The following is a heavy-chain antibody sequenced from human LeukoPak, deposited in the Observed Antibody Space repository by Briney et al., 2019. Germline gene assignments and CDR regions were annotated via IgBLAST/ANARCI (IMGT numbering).Heavy chain of an antibody. V-gene: IGHV3-23*01. D-gene: IGHD6-6*01. Sequence: GGSLRLSCAASGFTFSSNAMTWVRQAPGKGLECVSAITGSGDTTYYADSVKGRFTISRDNSKNTLYLQMNSLRAEDTAVYYCAKAGDTSSSPLFLDWGQGTLVTVSS. CDR2: ITGSGDTT. CDR3: AKAGDTSSSPLFLD. J-gene: IGHJ4*02. CDR1: GFTFSSNA.